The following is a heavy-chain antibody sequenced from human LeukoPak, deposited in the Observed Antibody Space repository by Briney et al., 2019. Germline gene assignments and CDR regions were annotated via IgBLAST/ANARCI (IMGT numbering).Heavy chain of an antibody. CDR3: ARDMHDILTGYRQGGDY. V-gene: IGHV3-30*04. CDR2: ISYDGSNK. Sequence: GGSLRLSCAASGFTFSSYAMHWVRKAPGKGLEWVAVISYDGSNKYYADSVKGRFTISRDNSKNTLYLQMNSLRAEDTAVYYCARDMHDILTGYRQGGDYWGQGTLVTVSS. CDR1: GFTFSSYA. J-gene: IGHJ4*02. D-gene: IGHD3-9*01.